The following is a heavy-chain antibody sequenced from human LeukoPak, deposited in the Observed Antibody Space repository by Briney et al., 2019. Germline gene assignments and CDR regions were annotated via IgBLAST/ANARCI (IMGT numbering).Heavy chain of an antibody. D-gene: IGHD3-3*01. CDR3: ARSFYYDFWSGYTFDY. Sequence: SVKVSCKASGGTFSSYAISWVRQAPGQGLEWMGGIIPIFGTANYAQKFQGRVTITADESTSTAYMELSSLRSEDKAVYYCARSFYYDFWSGYTFDYWGQGTLVTVSP. V-gene: IGHV1-69*01. CDR1: GGTFSSYA. CDR2: IIPIFGTA. J-gene: IGHJ4*02.